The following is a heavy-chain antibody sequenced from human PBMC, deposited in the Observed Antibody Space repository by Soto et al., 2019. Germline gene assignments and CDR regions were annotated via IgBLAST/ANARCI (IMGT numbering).Heavy chain of an antibody. Sequence: QVQLVQSGAEVKKPGASVKVSCKPSGYTFAGYHIHWVRQAPGQGLEWMGWINPNSGGTNYAQRFQGWVTTTRDTSISTVYMELNRLRSDDTAVYYCALGGAYNLAFDSWGQGTLVTVS. J-gene: IGHJ4*02. CDR3: ALGGAYNLAFDS. CDR2: INPNSGGT. D-gene: IGHD1-1*01. V-gene: IGHV1-2*04. CDR1: GYTFAGYH.